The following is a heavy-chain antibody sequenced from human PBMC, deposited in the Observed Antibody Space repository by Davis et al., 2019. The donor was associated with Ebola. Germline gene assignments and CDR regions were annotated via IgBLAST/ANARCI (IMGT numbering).Heavy chain of an antibody. J-gene: IGHJ4*02. CDR1: GGSISSGDYY. D-gene: IGHD6-13*01. Sequence: MPSETLSLTCAVSGGSISSGDYYWSWFRQPPGKGLEWIGYIYYSVTTYYSPSLKSRLTISVDTSKNQLSLKLISVTAADTAVYYCARGSSSVADYWGQGTLVTVSS. CDR3: ARGSSSVADY. CDR2: IYYSVTT. V-gene: IGHV4-30-4*01.